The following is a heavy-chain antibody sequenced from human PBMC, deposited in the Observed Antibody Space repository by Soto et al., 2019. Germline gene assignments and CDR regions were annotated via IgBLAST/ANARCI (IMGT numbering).Heavy chain of an antibody. D-gene: IGHD6-25*01. CDR2: MNPNSGNT. J-gene: IGHJ6*02. Sequence: QVQLVQSGAEVKKPGASVKVSCKASGYTFTSYDINWVRQATGQGLEWMGWMNPNSGNTGYAQKPQGRVTMTRNTPIRTAYMELSSLRSEDTAVYYCARGRQRADHFYYYYGMDVWGQGPTVTVS. CDR3: ARGRQRADHFYYYYGMDV. V-gene: IGHV1-8*01. CDR1: GYTFTSYD.